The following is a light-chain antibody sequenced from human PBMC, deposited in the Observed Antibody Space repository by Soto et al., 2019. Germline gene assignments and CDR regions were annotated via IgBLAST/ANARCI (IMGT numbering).Light chain of an antibody. Sequence: EIVLTPSPATLSVSPGERVTISCRASQSVDISLAWYQQKPGQAPRRLIYGASSRATGIPDRFSGRGFGTDFTLTISRLEPEDFAVYYCQHSGDFRWTVGQGTKVDI. CDR3: QHSGDFRWT. CDR1: QSVDIS. J-gene: IGKJ1*01. V-gene: IGKV3-20*01. CDR2: GAS.